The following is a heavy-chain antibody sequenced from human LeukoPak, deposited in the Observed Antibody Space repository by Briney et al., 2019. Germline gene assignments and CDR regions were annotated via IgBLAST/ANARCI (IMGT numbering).Heavy chain of an antibody. CDR3: AKDLEQSYSGWSTSYDG. Sequence: GGSLRLSCAASGFTFSNYALSWVRQVPGKRLEWVSAISSGADTTGYADSAKGRFTISRDNSKSTIYLQMNSLRAEDTAVYYCAKDLEQSYSGWSTSYDGWGQGTLVTVSS. CDR2: ISSGADTT. J-gene: IGHJ4*02. CDR1: GFTFSNYA. V-gene: IGHV3-23*01. D-gene: IGHD6-19*01.